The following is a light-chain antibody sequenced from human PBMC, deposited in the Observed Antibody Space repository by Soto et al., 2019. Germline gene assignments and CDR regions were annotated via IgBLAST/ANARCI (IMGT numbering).Light chain of an antibody. Sequence: QSALTQPPSASGTPGQRVTISRSGSSSNIGSNYVYWYQQLPGTAPKLLIYRNNQRPSGVPDRFSGSKSGTSASLAISGLRSEDEADYYCAAWDDSLSVLFGTGTKVTVL. CDR3: AAWDDSLSVL. CDR1: SSNIGSNY. J-gene: IGLJ1*01. V-gene: IGLV1-47*01. CDR2: RNN.